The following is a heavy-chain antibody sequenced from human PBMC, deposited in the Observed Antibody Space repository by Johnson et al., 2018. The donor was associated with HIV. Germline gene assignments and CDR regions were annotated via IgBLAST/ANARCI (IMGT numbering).Heavy chain of an antibody. V-gene: IGHV3-11*04. CDR1: GFTFSDYY. Sequence: QVQLVESGGGLVKPGGSLRLSCAASGFTFSDYYMSWIRQAPGKGLEWVSYSSSSGSPIYYADSVQGRFTISRDNAKNSLYLQMNSLRAEDTAVYYWAREASRYHYDSSNDAFDIWGQGTMVTVSS. D-gene: IGHD3-22*01. CDR2: SSSSGSPI. CDR3: AREASRYHYDSSNDAFDI. J-gene: IGHJ3*02.